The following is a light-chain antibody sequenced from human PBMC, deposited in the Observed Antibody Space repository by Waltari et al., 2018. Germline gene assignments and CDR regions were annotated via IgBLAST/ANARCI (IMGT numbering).Light chain of an antibody. CDR3: SSYTSGASYV. CDR1: NSDIGGYNY. V-gene: IGLV2-14*03. J-gene: IGLJ1*01. CDR2: DDS. Sequence: QSVLTQPASVSGSPGQSITISCTGTNSDIGGYNYVSLYQHHPGKAPKLMIYDDSMRHAGVSIRFAGSNSGNTASLTICGRQRDEKADYYCSSYTSGASYVFGTGTKVAVL.